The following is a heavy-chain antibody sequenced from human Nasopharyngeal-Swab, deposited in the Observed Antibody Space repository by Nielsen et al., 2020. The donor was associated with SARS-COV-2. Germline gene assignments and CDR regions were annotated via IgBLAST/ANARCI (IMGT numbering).Heavy chain of an antibody. J-gene: IGHJ6*02. D-gene: IGHD3-10*01. Sequence: VRQMPGKGLEWIGYIYYSGSTNYNPSLKSRVTISVDTSKNQFSLKLSSVTAADTAVYYCARDRGIFQYYYYGMDVWGQGTTVTVSS. CDR2: IYYSGST. CDR3: ARDRGIFQYYYYGMDV. V-gene: IGHV4-59*13.